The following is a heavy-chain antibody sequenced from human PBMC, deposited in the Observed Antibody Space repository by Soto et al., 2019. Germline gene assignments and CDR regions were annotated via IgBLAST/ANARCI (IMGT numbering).Heavy chain of an antibody. CDR3: ASPFWFDP. CDR1: GCSFTSYW. CDR2: IDPSDSYT. J-gene: IGHJ5*02. Sequence: GESLKISGKGSGCSFTSYWISWVRQMTGKGLEWMGRIDPSDSYTNYSPSFQGRFTISRDNAKNSLYLQMNSLRAEDTAVYYCASPFWFDPWGQGTLVTSPQ. V-gene: IGHV5-10-1*01.